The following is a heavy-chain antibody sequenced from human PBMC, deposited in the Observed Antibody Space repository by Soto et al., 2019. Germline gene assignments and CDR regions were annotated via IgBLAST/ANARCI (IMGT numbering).Heavy chain of an antibody. J-gene: IGHJ5*02. V-gene: IGHV4-34*01. Sequence: QVQLQQWGAGLLKPSETLSLACAVYGGSFSGPNWSWIRQPPGKGLERIGEINHSGSTNYNPSLKSRVTISIDMSKNQSSLKVSSVTAADTAVYYCARGWRFGFDPLGQGILVTVSS. CDR1: GGSFSGPN. CDR2: INHSGST. D-gene: IGHD3-10*01. CDR3: ARGWRFGFDP.